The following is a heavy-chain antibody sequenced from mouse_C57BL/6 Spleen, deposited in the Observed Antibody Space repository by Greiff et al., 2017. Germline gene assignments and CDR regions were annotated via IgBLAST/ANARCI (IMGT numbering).Heavy chain of an antibody. J-gene: IGHJ2*01. V-gene: IGHV5-17*01. Sequence: EVKLVESGGGLVKPGGSLKLSCAASGFTFSDYVMHWVRQAPEKGLEWVAYISSGSSTIYYADTVKGRFTISRDNAKNTLFLQMTSLRSEDTAMYYCARSYDYDGVYFDYWGQGTTLTVSS. CDR2: ISSGSSTI. CDR3: ARSYDYDGVYFDY. D-gene: IGHD2-4*01. CDR1: GFTFSDYV.